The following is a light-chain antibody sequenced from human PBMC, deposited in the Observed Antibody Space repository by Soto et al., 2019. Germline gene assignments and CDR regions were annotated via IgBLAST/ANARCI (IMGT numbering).Light chain of an antibody. Sequence: SYELTQPPSVSVAPGQTARITCEENNIGSKSVHWYQQKPGQAPVLVVYGDSDRPSGTPERFSGSDSGNTATLTIGGVEAGDEADYYCQVWHIISDHVVFGGGTKVTVL. CDR1: NIGSKS. CDR3: QVWHIISDHVV. J-gene: IGLJ2*01. V-gene: IGLV3-21*02. CDR2: GDS.